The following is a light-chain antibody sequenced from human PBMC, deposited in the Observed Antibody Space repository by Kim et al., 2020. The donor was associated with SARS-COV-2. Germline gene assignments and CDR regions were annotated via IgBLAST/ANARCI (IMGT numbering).Light chain of an antibody. Sequence: VSGSPEQTSSITCSGDKLGDKYSCWYQQKPGPSPLLVIYQDSKRPSGIPERFSGSNSGNTATLTISGTQAMDEADYYCQAWDSSWVFGGGTQLTVL. CDR1: KLGDKY. CDR2: QDS. J-gene: IGLJ3*02. CDR3: QAWDSSWV. V-gene: IGLV3-1*01.